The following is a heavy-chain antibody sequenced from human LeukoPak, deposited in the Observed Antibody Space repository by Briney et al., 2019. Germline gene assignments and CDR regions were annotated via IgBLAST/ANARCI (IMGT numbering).Heavy chain of an antibody. D-gene: IGHD4-11*01. CDR3: ARYYSDYLNAFDI. J-gene: IGHJ3*02. Sequence: SETLSLTCTVSGGSISSYYWSWIRQPPGKGLEWIGYIYYSGSTNYNPSLKSRVTISVDTSKNQFSLKLSSVTAADTAVYCCARYYSDYLNAFDIWGQGTMVTVSS. V-gene: IGHV4-59*01. CDR1: GGSISSYY. CDR2: IYYSGST.